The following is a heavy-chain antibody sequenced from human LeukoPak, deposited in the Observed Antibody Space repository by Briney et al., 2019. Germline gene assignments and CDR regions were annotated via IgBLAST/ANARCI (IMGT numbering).Heavy chain of an antibody. CDR3: ARGGATRYCTNGVCHYFDY. CDR1: GFTVSNNY. D-gene: IGHD2-8*01. Sequence: GGSLRLSCAASGFTVSNNYMSWVRQAPGKGLEWVSAIFSGGSTNYADSVKGRLTISRDNSKNTLYLQMNSLRAEDTAVYYCARGGATRYCTNGVCHYFDYWGQGTLVTVSS. J-gene: IGHJ4*02. CDR2: IFSGGST. V-gene: IGHV3-66*01.